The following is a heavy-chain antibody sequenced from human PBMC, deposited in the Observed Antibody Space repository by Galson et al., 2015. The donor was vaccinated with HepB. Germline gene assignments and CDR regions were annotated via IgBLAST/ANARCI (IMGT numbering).Heavy chain of an antibody. CDR2: ISAYNGNT. CDR1: GYTFTSYG. D-gene: IGHD2-2*01. Sequence: SVKVSCKASGYTFTSYGISWVRQAPGQGLEWMGWISAYNGNTNYAQKLQGRVTMTTDTSTSTAYMELRSLRSDDTAVYYCARVSYCGSTSCYGAHWFDPWGQGTLVTVSS. J-gene: IGHJ5*02. V-gene: IGHV1-18*01. CDR3: ARVSYCGSTSCYGAHWFDP.